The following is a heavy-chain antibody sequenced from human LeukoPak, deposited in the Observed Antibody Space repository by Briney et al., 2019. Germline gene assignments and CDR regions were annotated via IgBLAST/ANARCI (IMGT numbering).Heavy chain of an antibody. CDR3: ARRRVTDYSYAFDI. J-gene: IGHJ3*02. V-gene: IGHV4-38-2*01. D-gene: IGHD2-21*02. Sequence: KPSETLSLTCAVSGYSISSGYYWGWIRQPPGKGLEWIGSIYHSGSTYYNPSLKSRVTVSVGTSKNQFSLKLSSVTAADTAVYYCARRRVTDYSYAFDIWGQGTMVTVSS. CDR2: IYHSGST. CDR1: GYSISSGYY.